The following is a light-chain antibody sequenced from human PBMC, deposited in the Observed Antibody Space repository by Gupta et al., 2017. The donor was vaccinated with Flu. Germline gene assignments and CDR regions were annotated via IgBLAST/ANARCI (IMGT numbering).Light chain of an antibody. CDR2: KVS. V-gene: IGKV2-30*01. J-gene: IGKJ1*01. Sequence: DAVMSPSPLSLPVTLGQTASISCRSSQSLVFSDGSAYLSWFHQRPGQSPRRLIYKVSNRDSGVPDRFSGSGSGTDFTLKISRVEPEDFGVYYCMQSTGWSGTFGKGTKVEIK. CDR3: MQSTGWSGT. CDR1: QSLVFSDGSAY.